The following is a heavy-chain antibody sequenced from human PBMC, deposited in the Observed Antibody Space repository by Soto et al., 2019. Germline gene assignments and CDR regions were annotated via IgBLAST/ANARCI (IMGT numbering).Heavy chain of an antibody. Sequence: EVQLVESGGGLVKPGGSLRLSCAASGFTFSSYSMNWVRQAPGKGLEWVSSISSSSSYIYYADSVKGRFTISRDNAKNSLYLQMNSLRAEDTAVYYCARDHGRSPPTYYFDYWGQGTLVTVSS. CDR2: ISSSSSYI. CDR1: GFTFSSYS. CDR3: ARDHGRSPPTYYFDY. J-gene: IGHJ4*02. V-gene: IGHV3-21*01.